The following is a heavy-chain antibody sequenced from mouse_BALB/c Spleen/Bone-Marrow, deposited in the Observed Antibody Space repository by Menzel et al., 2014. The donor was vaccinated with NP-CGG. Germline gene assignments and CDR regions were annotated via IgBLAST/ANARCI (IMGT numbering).Heavy chain of an antibody. CDR1: GYTFTSYY. J-gene: IGHJ3*01. CDR3: TREGDSPFAY. V-gene: IGHV1S56*01. D-gene: IGHD2-13*01. Sequence: VQLQQSGPELVKPGASVRISCKASGYTFTSYYIHWVKQRPGQGLEWIGWIYPGNVNTKYNEKFKSKATLTVDKSSSTAYMQLSSLTSEDSAVYYCTREGDSPFAYWGQGTLVTVSA. CDR2: IYPGNVNT.